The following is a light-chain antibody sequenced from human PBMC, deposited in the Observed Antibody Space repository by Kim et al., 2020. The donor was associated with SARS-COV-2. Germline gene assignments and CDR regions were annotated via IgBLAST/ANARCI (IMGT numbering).Light chain of an antibody. Sequence: GQSVTISCPGSSSDIGGYNYVSWYQQHPGKAPRLIIYEVYKRPSGVPSRFYGSKSGNTASLTVSGLQPEDEADYYCSSYTDRNTLVFGTGTKVTVL. CDR3: SSYTDRNTLV. V-gene: IGLV2-8*01. CDR1: SSDIGGYNY. J-gene: IGLJ1*01. CDR2: EVY.